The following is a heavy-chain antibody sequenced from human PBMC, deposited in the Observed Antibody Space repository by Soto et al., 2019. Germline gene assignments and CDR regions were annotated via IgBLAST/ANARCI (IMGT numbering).Heavy chain of an antibody. CDR3: ASQYCSGGSFYTNWFEP. J-gene: IGHJ5*02. V-gene: IGHV1-18*01. Sequence: QVQLVQSGAEVKKPGASVKVSCKASGYTFTSYGISWVRQAPGQGLEWMGWISAYNGNTNYAQKLQGIGTMTTDTSTSTDYTELRSLRSDVTAVYYCASQYCSGGSFYTNWFEPWGQGTLVTVSS. CDR1: GYTFTSYG. CDR2: ISAYNGNT. D-gene: IGHD2-15*01.